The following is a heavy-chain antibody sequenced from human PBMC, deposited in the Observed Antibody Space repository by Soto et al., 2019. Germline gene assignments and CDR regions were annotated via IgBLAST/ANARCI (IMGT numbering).Heavy chain of an antibody. CDR1: GGSISSGGYY. V-gene: IGHV4-31*03. D-gene: IGHD3-3*01. CDR3: ARTIFGVVTKNNWFDP. J-gene: IGHJ5*02. CDR2: IYYSGST. Sequence: SETLSLTCTVSGGSISSGGYYWSWIRQHPGKGLEWIGYIYYSGSTYYNPSLKSRVTMSVDTSKNQFSLKLSSVTAADTAVYYCARTIFGVVTKNNWFDPWGQGTLVTVSS.